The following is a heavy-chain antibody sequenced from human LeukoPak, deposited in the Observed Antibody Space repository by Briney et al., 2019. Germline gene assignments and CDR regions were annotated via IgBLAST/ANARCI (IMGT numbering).Heavy chain of an antibody. CDR3: AKGLYGSDMDV. CDR1: GFTFHDYA. CDR2: ISWNSGSI. D-gene: IGHD3-10*01. Sequence: PGGSLRLSCAASGFTFHDYAMHWVRQAPGKGLEWVSGISWNSGSIGYADSVKGRFTISGDNAKNSLYLQMNSLRAEDTALYYCAKGLYGSDMDVWGQGTTVTVSS. V-gene: IGHV3-9*01. J-gene: IGHJ6*02.